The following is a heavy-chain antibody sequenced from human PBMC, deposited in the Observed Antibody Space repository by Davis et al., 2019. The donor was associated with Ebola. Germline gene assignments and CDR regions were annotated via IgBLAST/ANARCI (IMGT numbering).Heavy chain of an antibody. Sequence: GPLRPPCRLSGAPASTTPHYCSSIRQPPGKGLEWIGYIDNRGYTNYNPSLKRRVTLSVDLSKSQFSLKLTSVTAADTAVYFCASLPVPPTWFDPGGQGTPVTGSS. D-gene: IGHD3-10*01. CDR2: IDNRGYT. V-gene: IGHV4-61*01. J-gene: IGHJ5*02. CDR3: ASLPVPPTWFDP. CDR1: GAPASTTPHY.